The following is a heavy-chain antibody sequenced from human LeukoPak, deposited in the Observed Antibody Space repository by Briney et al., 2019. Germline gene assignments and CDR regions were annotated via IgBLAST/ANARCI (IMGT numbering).Heavy chain of an antibody. CDR2: ITYDGYYK. Sequence: PRGSPRLPCAASGFTFTNYGMHWVRQAPGKGLEWVALITYDGYYKYYSDSVKGRFTISSDTSKNTLYLQMNSLRAEDTAVYYCARDLSPVVRASAMGYWGQGTPV. V-gene: IGHV3-30*03. CDR3: ARDLSPVVRASAMGY. J-gene: IGHJ4*02. D-gene: IGHD3-10*01. CDR1: GFTFTNYG.